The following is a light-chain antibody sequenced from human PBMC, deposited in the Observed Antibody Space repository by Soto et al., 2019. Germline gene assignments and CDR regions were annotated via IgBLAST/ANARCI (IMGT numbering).Light chain of an antibody. CDR2: DAS. CDR1: QSVDAY. V-gene: IGKV3-20*01. J-gene: IGKJ1*01. Sequence: EIVLTQSPVTLSLSPGERATLSCRASQSVDAYLAWYQQRPGQAPRLLIFDASNRATGIPTRFSGSGSGTHFTLTISRVEPEDFAVYYCQQYGSSPWTFGQGTKVEIK. CDR3: QQYGSSPWT.